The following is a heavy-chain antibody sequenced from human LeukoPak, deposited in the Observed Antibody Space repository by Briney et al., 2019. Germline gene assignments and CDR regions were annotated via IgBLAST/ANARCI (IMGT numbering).Heavy chain of an antibody. J-gene: IGHJ3*01. D-gene: IGHD6-19*01. Sequence: PGGSLRLSCAASGFTVSSNYMSWVRQAPGKGLDWVSVIYSGGSTYYADSVKGRFTISRDNSKNTLYLQMNSLRAEDTAVYYCARDLSSGWDAFDVWGQGTMVTVSS. V-gene: IGHV3-53*01. CDR2: IYSGGST. CDR1: GFTVSSNY. CDR3: ARDLSSGWDAFDV.